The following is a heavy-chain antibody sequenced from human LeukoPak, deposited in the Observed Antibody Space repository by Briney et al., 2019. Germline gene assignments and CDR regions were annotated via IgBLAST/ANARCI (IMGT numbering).Heavy chain of an antibody. Sequence: PSETLSLTCAVYGGSFSGYYWSWIRQPPGKGLEWIGEINHSGSTNYNPSLKSRVTISVDTSKNQFSLKLSSVTAADTAVYYCARAGGYYGSGRRHTNFDYWGQGTLVTVSS. CDR2: INHSGST. V-gene: IGHV4-34*01. D-gene: IGHD3-10*01. CDR1: GGSFSGYY. J-gene: IGHJ4*02. CDR3: ARAGGYYGSGRRHTNFDY.